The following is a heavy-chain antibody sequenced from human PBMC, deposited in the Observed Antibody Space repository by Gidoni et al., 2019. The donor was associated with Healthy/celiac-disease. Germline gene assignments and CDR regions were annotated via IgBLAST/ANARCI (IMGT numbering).Heavy chain of an antibody. CDR1: GGSISSGGYY. J-gene: IGHJ3*02. Sequence: QVQLQESGPGLVKPSQTLSLTCTVSGGSISSGGYYWSWIRQHPGKGLAWMGYIYYSGRTYYHPSLKSRVTISVDTSKNQFSLKLSSVTAADTAVYYCARDLSLYDSSLGIWGQGTMVTVSS. D-gene: IGHD3-22*01. CDR3: ARDLSLYDSSLGI. V-gene: IGHV4-31*03. CDR2: IYYSGRT.